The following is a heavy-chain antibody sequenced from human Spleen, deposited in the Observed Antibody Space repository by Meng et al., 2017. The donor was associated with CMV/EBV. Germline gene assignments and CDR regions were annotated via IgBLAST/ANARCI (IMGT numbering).Heavy chain of an antibody. J-gene: IGHJ4*02. CDR1: GFTVGGNS. V-gene: IGHV3-53*01. CDR2: IYSGGST. CDR3: ARDSPYDRSGYCFDY. D-gene: IGHD3-22*01. Sequence: CGFTVGGNSMSWVRRAPGKGLEWVSVIYSGGSTYYAQSVKGRFTISRDRSKNTLYLQMNSLRAEDTAVYYCARDSPYDRSGYCFDYWGQGTLVTVSS.